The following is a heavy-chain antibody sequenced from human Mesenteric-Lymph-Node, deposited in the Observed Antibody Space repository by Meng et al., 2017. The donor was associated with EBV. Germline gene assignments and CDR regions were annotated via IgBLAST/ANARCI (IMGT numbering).Heavy chain of an antibody. CDR3: ARGTTVTRGDWFDP. V-gene: IGHV4-61*01. Sequence: QVQLQVSGPGLVKPSETLSLTCTFSGGSVSSGSHYWSWIRQPPGKRLEWIGYIFYSGNTNYNPSLKSRVTISVDTSKNQFSLKLSSVTAADTAVYYCARGTTVTRGDWFDPWGQGTLVTVSS. D-gene: IGHD4-17*01. CDR2: IFYSGNT. CDR1: GGSVSSGSHY. J-gene: IGHJ5*02.